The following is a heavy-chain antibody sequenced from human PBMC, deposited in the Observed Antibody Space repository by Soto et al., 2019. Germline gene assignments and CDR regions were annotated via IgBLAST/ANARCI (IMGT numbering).Heavy chain of an antibody. V-gene: IGHV3-23*01. CDR3: ATQGYCSGGSCYVAPIDY. CDR2: ISGSGGST. Sequence: GGSLRLSCAASGFTFSSYAMSWVRQAPGKGLEWVSAISGSGGSTYYADSVKGRFTISRDNSKNTLYLQMNSLRAEDTAVYYCATQGYCSGGSCYVAPIDYWGQGTLVTVSS. D-gene: IGHD2-15*01. CDR1: GFTFSSYA. J-gene: IGHJ4*02.